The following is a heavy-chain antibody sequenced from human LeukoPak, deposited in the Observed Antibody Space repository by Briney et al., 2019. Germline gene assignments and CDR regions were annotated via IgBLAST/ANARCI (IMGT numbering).Heavy chain of an antibody. Sequence: GGSLRLSCAASGFSFSIYGISWVRQAPGKGLEWVSYITASSSNSYHADSVKGRFFISRDNSKNSLYLQMNSLRAEDTAMYFCASGYRSGPICAWGQGTLVTVSS. CDR3: ASGYRSGPICA. D-gene: IGHD3-16*02. CDR2: ITASSSNS. CDR1: GFSFSIYG. J-gene: IGHJ4*02. V-gene: IGHV3-48*01.